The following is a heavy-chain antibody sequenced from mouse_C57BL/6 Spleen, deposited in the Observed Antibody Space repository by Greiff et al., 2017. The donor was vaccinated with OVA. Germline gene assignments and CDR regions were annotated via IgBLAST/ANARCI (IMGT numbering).Heavy chain of an antibody. J-gene: IGHJ2*01. D-gene: IGHD3-1*01. CDR3: ARLGNSFFDY. Sequence: QVQLKESGAELARPGASVKLSCKASGYTFTSYGISWVKQRTGQGLEWIGEIYPRSGNTYYNEKFKGKATLTADKSSSTAYMELRSLTSEDSAVYFCARLGNSFFDYWGQGTTLTVSS. V-gene: IGHV1-81*01. CDR2: IYPRSGNT. CDR1: GYTFTSYG.